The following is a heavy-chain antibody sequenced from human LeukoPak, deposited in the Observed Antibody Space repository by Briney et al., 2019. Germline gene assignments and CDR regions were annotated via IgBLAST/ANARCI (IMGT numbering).Heavy chain of an antibody. Sequence: GGSLGLSCAASGFTFSSYSMNWVRQAPGKGLEWVSSISSSSSYIYYADSVKGRFTISRDNAKNSLYLQMNSLRAEDTAVYYCARKNYDILTGYGSSAYGMDVWGQGTTVTVSS. CDR3: ARKNYDILTGYGSSAYGMDV. D-gene: IGHD3-9*01. CDR2: ISSSSSYI. CDR1: GFTFSSYS. V-gene: IGHV3-21*01. J-gene: IGHJ6*02.